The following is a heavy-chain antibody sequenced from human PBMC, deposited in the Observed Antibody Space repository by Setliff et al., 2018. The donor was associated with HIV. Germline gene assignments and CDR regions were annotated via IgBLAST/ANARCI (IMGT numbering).Heavy chain of an antibody. Sequence: SETLSLTCTVSGGSISSGIYYWIWIRQPPGKGLQWIGFIYNTETTNYNPSLKSRVTISLDTSKNQFSLKLSSVTAADTAVFYCARLTTTYYYDSSAYYHPVWGQGTLVTVSS. CDR2: IYNTETT. J-gene: IGHJ4*02. CDR3: ARLTTTYYYDSSAYYHPV. D-gene: IGHD3-22*01. V-gene: IGHV4-61*01. CDR1: GGSISSGIYY.